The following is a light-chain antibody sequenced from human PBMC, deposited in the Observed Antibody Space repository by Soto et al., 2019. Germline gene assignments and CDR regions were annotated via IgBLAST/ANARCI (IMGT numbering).Light chain of an antibody. J-gene: IGKJ4*01. CDR1: QDIYKY. Sequence: DIQMTQSPSSLSASVGDRITITCQASQDIYKYLNWYQQKLGKAPKLLIYDASNLQTGVPSRFSGSGSGTHFSLSISSLQPEDIATYYCQQSENGPLTFGGGTKVEIK. CDR2: DAS. V-gene: IGKV1-33*01. CDR3: QQSENGPLT.